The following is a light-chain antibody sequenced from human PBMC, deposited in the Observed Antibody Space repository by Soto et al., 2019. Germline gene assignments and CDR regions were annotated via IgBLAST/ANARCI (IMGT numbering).Light chain of an antibody. J-gene: IGLJ1*01. CDR1: SSDVGAYNY. CDR3: SSKRDSSTLFV. V-gene: IGLV2-14*01. Sequence: QSVLTQHASGSGSPGQSITISCTGTSSDVGAYNYVSWYQHHPGKVPKLLIYEVTNRPSGVSDRFSGSKSGNTASLTISGLQAEDEADYSCSSKRDSSTLFVFGTGTKVTVL. CDR2: EVT.